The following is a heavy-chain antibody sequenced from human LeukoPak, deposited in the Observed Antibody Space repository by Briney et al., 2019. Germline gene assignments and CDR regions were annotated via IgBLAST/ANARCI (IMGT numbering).Heavy chain of an antibody. D-gene: IGHD3-22*01. CDR3: ARDGGSSGYHDALDI. CDR2: IWYDGRNK. Sequence: GRSLRLSCAASGFTFSGYGMHWVRQAPGRGLEWVALIWYDGRNKYYADSVKGRFTISRDNSKNTLSLQLNSLRDEDTAVYYCARDGGSSGYHDALDIWGQGTMVTVSA. CDR1: GFTFSGYG. V-gene: IGHV3-33*01. J-gene: IGHJ3*02.